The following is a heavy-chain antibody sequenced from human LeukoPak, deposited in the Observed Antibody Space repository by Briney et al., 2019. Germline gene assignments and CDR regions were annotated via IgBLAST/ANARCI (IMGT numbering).Heavy chain of an antibody. CDR3: ATSNADLGGNFQH. CDR1: GYTFSNFD. J-gene: IGHJ1*01. Sequence: GASVKVSCKASGYTFSNFDLNWVRQAAGQGLEWVGYMNPKSGYTVYAQKFQGRVTITRDTSISTLYMGLSSLRSEDTAVYYCATSNADLGGNFQHWGQGTLVTVSS. CDR2: MNPKSGYT. V-gene: IGHV1-8*03. D-gene: IGHD3-16*01.